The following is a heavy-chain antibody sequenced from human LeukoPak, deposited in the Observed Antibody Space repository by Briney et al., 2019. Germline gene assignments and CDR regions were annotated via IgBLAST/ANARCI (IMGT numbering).Heavy chain of an antibody. J-gene: IGHJ6*02. D-gene: IGHD2-2*01. Sequence: GESLQISCEGSGYNFPDFWIGWVRQMPGKGLEWMGIIYPGDSDTRYSPSFQGQVTISADKSISTAYLQWSSLKASDTAMYYCARQGSLIGYCSSTSCLGRSYYYYYGMDVWGQGTTVTVSS. CDR1: GYNFPDFW. V-gene: IGHV5-51*01. CDR3: ARQGSLIGYCSSTSCLGRSYYYYYGMDV. CDR2: IYPGDSDT.